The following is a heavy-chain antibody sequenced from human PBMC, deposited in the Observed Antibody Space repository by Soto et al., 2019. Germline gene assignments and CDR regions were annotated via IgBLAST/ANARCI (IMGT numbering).Heavy chain of an antibody. J-gene: IGHJ4*02. V-gene: IGHV4-30-2*01. Sequence: PSETLSLTCAVSGGSISSGGYSWSWIRQPPGKGLEWIGYIYHGGSTYYNPSLNSRVTISLDRSSNQFSLRLSSVTAADTAVYYCARDHYDYGYFEYWGQGALVPVSP. CDR1: GGSISSGGYS. CDR2: IYHGGST. CDR3: ARDHYDYGYFEY. D-gene: IGHD3-16*01.